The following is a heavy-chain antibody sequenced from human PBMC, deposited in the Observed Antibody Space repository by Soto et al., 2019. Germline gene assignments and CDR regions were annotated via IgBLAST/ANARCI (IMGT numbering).Heavy chain of an antibody. V-gene: IGHV3-30-3*01. CDR2: ISYDGSNK. J-gene: IGHJ4*02. D-gene: IGHD3-22*01. CDR3: AIDEAVGYYDSSGYSDY. CDR1: GFTFSSYA. Sequence: QVQLVESGGGVVQPGRSLRLSCAASGFTFSSYAMHWVRQAPGKGLEWVAVISYDGSNKYYADSVKGRFTISRDNSKNTLYLQMNSLRAEDTAVYYCAIDEAVGYYDSSGYSDYWGQGTLVTVSS.